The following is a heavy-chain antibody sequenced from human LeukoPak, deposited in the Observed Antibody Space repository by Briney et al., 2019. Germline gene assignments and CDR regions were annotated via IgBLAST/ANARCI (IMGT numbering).Heavy chain of an antibody. J-gene: IGHJ6*03. D-gene: IGHD2-2*01. V-gene: IGHV1-2*06. Sequence: ASVKVSCKASGYTFTSYYMHWVRQAPGQGLEWMGLINPTGDSTGYAQKFQGRVTVTRDTSISTAYMELGRLRSDDTAVYYCARDRKRGYQLLSTPENYYMDVWGKGTTVTISS. CDR1: GYTFTSYY. CDR2: INPTGDST. CDR3: ARDRKRGYQLLSTPENYYMDV.